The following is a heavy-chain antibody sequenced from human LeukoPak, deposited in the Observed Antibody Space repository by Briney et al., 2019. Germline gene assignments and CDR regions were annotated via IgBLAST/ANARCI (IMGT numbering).Heavy chain of an antibody. V-gene: IGHV1-3*01. D-gene: IGHD3-22*01. CDR3: ARGCYYDSSGYCNLLDY. CDR1: GYTFTSYA. J-gene: IGHJ4*02. CDR2: INAGNGNT. Sequence: ASVKVSCKASGYTFTSYAMHWVRQAPGQRLEWMGWINAGNGNTKYSQKFQGRVTITRDTSASTAYMELSSLRSEDTAVYYCARGCYYDSSGYCNLLDYWGQGTLVTVSS.